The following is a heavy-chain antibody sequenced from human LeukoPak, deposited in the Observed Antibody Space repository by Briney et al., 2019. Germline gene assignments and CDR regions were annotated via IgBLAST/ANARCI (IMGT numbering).Heavy chain of an antibody. CDR3: GKDSFETDIDY. Sequence: AGSLRLSCVASGFSFSTYWMSWVRQGPGKGLEWVGNIKEDGSEEYYVDSLKGRFTTSRDNVRNSLYLQINSLSVEDTAVHYCGKDSFETDIDYWGQGTLVTVSS. CDR2: IKEDGSEE. V-gene: IGHV3-7*01. D-gene: IGHD1-14*01. J-gene: IGHJ4*02. CDR1: GFSFSTYW.